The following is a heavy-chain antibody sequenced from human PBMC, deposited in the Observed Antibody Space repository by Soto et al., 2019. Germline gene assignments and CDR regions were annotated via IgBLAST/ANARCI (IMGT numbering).Heavy chain of an antibody. CDR1: GGSISSGDYY. CDR2: ISYSGST. Sequence: SETLSLTCTVSGGSISSGDYYWSWIRQPPGKGLEWIGYISYSGSTYYNPSLKSRVTISLDTSKNQFSLKLRSVTAADTAVYYCAREDLRAGAAAPYNWFDPWGQGTLVTVSS. CDR3: AREDLRAGAAAPYNWFDP. D-gene: IGHD6-13*01. J-gene: IGHJ5*02. V-gene: IGHV4-30-4*01.